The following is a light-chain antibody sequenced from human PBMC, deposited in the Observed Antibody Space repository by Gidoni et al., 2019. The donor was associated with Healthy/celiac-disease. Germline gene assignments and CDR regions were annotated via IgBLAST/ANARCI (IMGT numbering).Light chain of an antibody. CDR2: AAS. J-gene: IGKJ1*01. Sequence: DIQMTQSPSSLSASVGDRVTITCRASQSISSYLNWYQQKPGKAPTLLIYAASSVQSGVPSRFSGSGSGTDFTLTISRLQPEDFATYYCQQSYSTLWTFGQGTKVEIK. CDR1: QSISSY. V-gene: IGKV1-39*01. CDR3: QQSYSTLWT.